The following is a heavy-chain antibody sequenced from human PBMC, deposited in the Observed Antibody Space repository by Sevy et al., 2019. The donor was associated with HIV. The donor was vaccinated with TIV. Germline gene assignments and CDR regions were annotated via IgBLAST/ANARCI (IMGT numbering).Heavy chain of an antibody. Sequence: GGSLRLSCAASGFSLSSYDMSWVRQAPGKGLEWVSAISGSGGSTYYADSVKGRFTISRDNSKNTLYLQMNSLRAEDTDVYYCAKDAIAAAGTFDYWGQGTLVTVSS. V-gene: IGHV3-23*01. CDR1: GFSLSSYD. CDR2: ISGSGGST. CDR3: AKDAIAAAGTFDY. J-gene: IGHJ4*02. D-gene: IGHD6-13*01.